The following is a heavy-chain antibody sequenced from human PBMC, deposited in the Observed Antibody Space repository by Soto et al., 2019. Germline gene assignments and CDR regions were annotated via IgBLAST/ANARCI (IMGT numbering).Heavy chain of an antibody. CDR3: ARDLFTRGDIVVVVAAAATPGGAFDP. Sequence: GQRLEWMGWINAGNGNTKYSQKFQGRVTITRDTSASTAYMVLSSLRSEDTAVYYCARDLFTRGDIVVVVAAAATPGGAFDPWGQGTLVTVSS. J-gene: IGHJ5*02. D-gene: IGHD2-15*01. V-gene: IGHV1-3*01. CDR2: INAGNGNT.